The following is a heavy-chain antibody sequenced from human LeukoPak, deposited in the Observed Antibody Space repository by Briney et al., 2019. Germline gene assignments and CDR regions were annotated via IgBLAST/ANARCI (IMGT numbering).Heavy chain of an antibody. CDR1: GYSSTTYW. J-gene: IGHJ4*02. V-gene: IGHV5-51*01. CDR3: ARRHVYNYFFDY. D-gene: IGHD5-24*01. Sequence: KDGESLKISCKGSGYSSTTYWIAWVRQMPGKGLEWMGIIYPGDSETRYSPSFQGQVTTSADKSISTAYLQWSSLKASDTAMYYCARRHVYNYFFDYWGQGTLVTVSS. CDR2: IYPGDSET.